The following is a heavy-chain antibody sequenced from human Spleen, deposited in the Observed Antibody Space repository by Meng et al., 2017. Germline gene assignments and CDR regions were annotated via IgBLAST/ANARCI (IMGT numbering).Heavy chain of an antibody. CDR2: ISGYNGNT. CDR3: ARATTPDY. V-gene: IGHV1-18*01. Sequence: QVQLVQSGAEVKEPGASVKVSCKAPGYTFTSDCISWVRQAPGQGLEWMGWISGYNGNTNYAQRLQGRVTMTTDTSTRTAYMELRSLRSDDTAVYYCARATTPDYWGQGTLVTVSS. J-gene: IGHJ4*02. CDR1: GYTFTSDC. D-gene: IGHD1-1*01.